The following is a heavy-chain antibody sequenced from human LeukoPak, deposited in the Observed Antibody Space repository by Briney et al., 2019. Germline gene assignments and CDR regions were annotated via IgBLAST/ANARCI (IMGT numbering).Heavy chain of an antibody. J-gene: IGHJ4*02. CDR3: ARDRGYGDYGGGYFDY. CDR2: ISYDGSNK. CDR1: GFTFSGYA. V-gene: IGHV3-30-3*01. Sequence: GRSLRLSCAASGFTFSGYAIHWVRQAPGKGLEWVAVISYDGSNKYYADSVKGRFTISRDNSKNTLCLQMNSLRAEDTAVYYCARDRGYGDYGGGYFDYWGQGTLVTVSS. D-gene: IGHD4-17*01.